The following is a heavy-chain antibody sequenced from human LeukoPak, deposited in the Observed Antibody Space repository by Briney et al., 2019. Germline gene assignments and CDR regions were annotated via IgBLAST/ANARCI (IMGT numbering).Heavy chain of an antibody. D-gene: IGHD2-15*01. V-gene: IGHV4-39*01. Sequence: TSETLSLTCTVSGGSVRSSSYYWGWIRQPPGKGLEWIGSMHYSGSTYYKPSLKSRATISVDTSKNQFSLKLSSVTAADTAVYYCARKYCSGGSCVFDYWGQGTLVTVSS. J-gene: IGHJ4*02. CDR3: ARKYCSGGSCVFDY. CDR1: GGSVRSSSYY. CDR2: MHYSGST.